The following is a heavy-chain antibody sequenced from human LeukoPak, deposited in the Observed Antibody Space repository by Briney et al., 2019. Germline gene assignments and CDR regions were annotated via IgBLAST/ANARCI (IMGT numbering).Heavy chain of an antibody. CDR2: IYYSGST. CDR1: GGSINSSSYY. J-gene: IGHJ4*02. V-gene: IGHV4-39*07. Sequence: SETLSLTCTVSGGSINSSSYYWGWIRQPPGKGLEWIGSIYYSGSTYYNPSLKSRVTMSVDRSRNQFSLKLSSVTAADTALYFCARDIRNSGSYYSDYWGRGTLVTVSS. CDR3: ARDIRNSGSYYSDY. D-gene: IGHD3-10*01.